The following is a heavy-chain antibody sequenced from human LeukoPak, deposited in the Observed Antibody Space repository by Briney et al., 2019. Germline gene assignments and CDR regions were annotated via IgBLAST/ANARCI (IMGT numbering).Heavy chain of an antibody. D-gene: IGHD6-6*01. CDR3: ARIQSRIIAARPGNPAFDY. V-gene: IGHV1-18*01. J-gene: IGHJ4*02. Sequence: ASVKVSCKASGYTFTSYDISWVRQAPGQGLEWMGWISTYNDNTHYAQKLQGRVTMTTDTSTSAVYMELKSLRSDDTAVYYCARIQSRIIAARPGNPAFDYWGRGTLVTVSS. CDR1: GYTFTSYD. CDR2: ISTYNDNT.